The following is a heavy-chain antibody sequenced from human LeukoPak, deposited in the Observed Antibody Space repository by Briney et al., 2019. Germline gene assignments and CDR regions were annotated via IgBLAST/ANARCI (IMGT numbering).Heavy chain of an antibody. D-gene: IGHD2-15*01. J-gene: IGHJ3*02. CDR1: GLSINNYY. V-gene: IGHV4-4*07. Sequence: PWETLSLTCTVSGLSINNYYWSWIRQPAGKGLEWIVRIYTRGSTNYNPSLKSRVTMSVDTSKNQFSLKLSSVTAADTAVYYCARGRYCSADICSGGDAFDIWGQGTMVSVSS. CDR3: ARGRYCSADICSGGDAFDI. CDR2: IYTRGST.